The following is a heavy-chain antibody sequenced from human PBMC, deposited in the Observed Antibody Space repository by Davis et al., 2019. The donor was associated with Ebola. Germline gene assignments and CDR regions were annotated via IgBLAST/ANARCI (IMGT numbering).Heavy chain of an antibody. CDR1: GYTLTELS. Sequence: ASVKVSCKVSGYTLTELSMHWVRQAPGKGLEWMGGFDPEDGETIYAQKFQGRVTMTEDTSTDTAYMELSSLRSEDTAVYYCATEERVQGTNWFDPWGQGTLVTVSS. CDR2: FDPEDGET. D-gene: IGHD1-7*01. J-gene: IGHJ5*02. V-gene: IGHV1-24*01. CDR3: ATEERVQGTNWFDP.